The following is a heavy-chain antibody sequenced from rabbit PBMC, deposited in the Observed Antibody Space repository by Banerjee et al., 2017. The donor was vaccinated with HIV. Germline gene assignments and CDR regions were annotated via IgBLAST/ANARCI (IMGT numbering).Heavy chain of an antibody. V-gene: IGHV1S45*01. CDR3: ARRDAGVIGWNFGL. D-gene: IGHD4-2*01. J-gene: IGHJ6*01. CDR2: IYTSSGST. Sequence: QEQLEESGGDLVKPEGSLTLTCTASGFSFSSGYWMCWVRQAPGKGLEWIACIYTSSGSTYYASWAKGRFTISKTSSTSVTLQMTSLTVADTATYFCARRDAGVIGWNFGLWGQGTLVTVS. CDR1: GFSFSSGYW.